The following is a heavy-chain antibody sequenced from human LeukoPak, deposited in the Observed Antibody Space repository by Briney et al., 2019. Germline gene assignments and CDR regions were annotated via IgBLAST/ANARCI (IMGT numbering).Heavy chain of an antibody. Sequence: QPGGSLRLSCVASGFTFSSFAVHWVRQAPGKGLEWVAFISYDGSYTYYADSVKGRFTITRDNSKNTLYLQMNSLSADDTAVYYCVRDKLRGSAGNYYYMDVWGRGTTVTVSS. CDR3: VRDKLRGSAGNYYYMDV. CDR1: GFTFSSFA. J-gene: IGHJ6*03. D-gene: IGHD1-26*01. V-gene: IGHV3-30*04. CDR2: ISYDGSYT.